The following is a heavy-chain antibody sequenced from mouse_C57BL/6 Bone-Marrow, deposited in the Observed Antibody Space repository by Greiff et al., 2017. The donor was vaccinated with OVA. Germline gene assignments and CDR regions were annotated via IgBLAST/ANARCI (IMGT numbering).Heavy chain of an antibody. CDR2: INPSTGGT. J-gene: IGHJ3*01. V-gene: IGHV1-42*01. D-gene: IGHD1-1*01. Sequence: DVQLQESGPELVKPGASVKISCKASGYSFTGYYMNWVKQSPEKSLEWIGEINPSTGGTTYNQKFKAKATLTVDKSSSTAYMQLKSLTSEDSAVYYCARGGLYYYGSSPFAYWGQGTLVTVSA. CDR1: GYSFTGYY. CDR3: ARGGLYYYGSSPFAY.